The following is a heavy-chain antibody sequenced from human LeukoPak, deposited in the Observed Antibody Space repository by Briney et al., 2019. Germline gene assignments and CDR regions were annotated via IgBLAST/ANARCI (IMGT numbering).Heavy chain of an antibody. Sequence: GGSLRLSCAASGFTFSDYYMSWIRQAPGKGLEWVSYISSSGSTIYYADSVKGRFTISRDNAKNSLYLQMNSLRAEDTAVYYCARPAARPPPSDAFDIWGQGTMVTVSS. CDR3: ARPAARPPPSDAFDI. J-gene: IGHJ3*02. CDR1: GFTFSDYY. V-gene: IGHV3-11*04. CDR2: ISSSGSTI. D-gene: IGHD6-6*01.